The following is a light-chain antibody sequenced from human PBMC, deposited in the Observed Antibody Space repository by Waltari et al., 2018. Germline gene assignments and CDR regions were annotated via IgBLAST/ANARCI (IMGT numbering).Light chain of an antibody. V-gene: IGLV2-11*01. J-gene: IGLJ3*02. Sequence: QSALTQPRSVSGSPGQSVTISCTGSRSDIGAYKYVSWYQQHPGKAPRLIIYHVNKRPSGVTDRFVCSKSGNEASLTISGLQADDEADYSCCSYAANYTPNWVFGGGTKLTVL. CDR2: HVN. CDR3: CSYAANYTPNWV. CDR1: RSDIGAYKY.